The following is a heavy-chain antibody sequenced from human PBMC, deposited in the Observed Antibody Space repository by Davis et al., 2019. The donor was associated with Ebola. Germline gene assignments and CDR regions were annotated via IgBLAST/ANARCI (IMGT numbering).Heavy chain of an antibody. Sequence: GESLKISCAASGFTFRNYGMHWVRQAPGKGLEWVSAISGSGGSTYYADSVKGRFTISRDNSKNTLYLQMNSLRAEDTAVYYCAKYGKWEFIGVDYWGQGTLVTVSS. CDR2: ISGSGGST. J-gene: IGHJ4*02. CDR3: AKYGKWEFIGVDY. V-gene: IGHV3-23*01. CDR1: GFTFRNYG. D-gene: IGHD1-26*01.